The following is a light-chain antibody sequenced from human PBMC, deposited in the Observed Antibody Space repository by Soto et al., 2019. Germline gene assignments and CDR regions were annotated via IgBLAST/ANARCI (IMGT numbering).Light chain of an antibody. V-gene: IGKV1-5*01. J-gene: IGKJ1*01. CDR3: QQYETSSGT. CDR1: QGIXGC. CDR2: DAS. Sequence: EVTHSPSALSETSRDPVTVTCQSSQGIXGCLVWYQQKPGEAPKVLXYDASALPRGGPSRLSGSGSGTKFTLTIASLQPEDFATYYCQQYETSSGTFGPGTKVDIK.